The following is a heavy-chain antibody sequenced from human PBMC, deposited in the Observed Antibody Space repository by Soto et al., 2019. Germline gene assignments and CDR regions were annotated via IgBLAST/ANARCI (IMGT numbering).Heavy chain of an antibody. CDR2: IYYSGST. Sequence: SLTCTVSGGSISSYYWSWIRQPPGKGLEWIGYIYYSGSTNYNPSLKSRVTISVDTSKNQFSLKLSSVTAADTAVYYCARTTIAGAGIDYWGQGTLVTVSS. J-gene: IGHJ4*02. CDR3: ARTTIAGAGIDY. V-gene: IGHV4-59*01. D-gene: IGHD6-13*01. CDR1: GGSISSYY.